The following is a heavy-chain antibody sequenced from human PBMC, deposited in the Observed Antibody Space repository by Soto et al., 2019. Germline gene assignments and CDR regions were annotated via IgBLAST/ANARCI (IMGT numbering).Heavy chain of an antibody. CDR3: TTDLVWRTNVLRYFDWLSDIDY. J-gene: IGHJ4*02. CDR2: IKSKTDGGTT. Sequence: GESLKISCAASGFTFSNAWMSWVRQAPGKGLEWVGRIKSKTDGGTTDYAAPVKGRFTISRDDSKNTLYLQMNSLKTEDTAVYYCTTDLVWRTNVLRYFDWLSDIDYWGQGTLVTVSS. CDR1: GFTFSNAW. V-gene: IGHV3-15*01. D-gene: IGHD3-9*01.